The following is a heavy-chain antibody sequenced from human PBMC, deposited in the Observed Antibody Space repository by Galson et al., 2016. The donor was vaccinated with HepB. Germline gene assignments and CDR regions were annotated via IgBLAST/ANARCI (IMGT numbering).Heavy chain of an antibody. CDR1: GFTFSSHW. V-gene: IGHV3-74*01. CDR3: ARDGGGGYNLDY. D-gene: IGHD5-24*01. J-gene: IGHJ4*02. Sequence: SLRLSCAASGFTFSSHWMHWVRQAPGKGLVWVSRINTDGSSTSYADSVKGRFTISRDNAKNTLYLQMNSLRDEDTAVYFCARDGGGGYNLDYWGQGTLVTVS. CDR2: INTDGSST.